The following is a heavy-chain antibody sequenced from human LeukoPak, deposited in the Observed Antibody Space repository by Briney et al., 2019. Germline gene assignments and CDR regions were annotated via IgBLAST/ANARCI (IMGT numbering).Heavy chain of an antibody. J-gene: IGHJ4*02. CDR2: INPNSGGT. CDR1: GYTFTGHY. Sequence: ASVKVSCKASGYTFTGHYMHWVRQAPGQGLEWMGWINPNSGGTNYAQKFQGRVTMTRDTSISTAYMELSRLRSDDTAVYYCARDLAYYGSGSYFDYWGQGTLVTVSS. V-gene: IGHV1-2*02. CDR3: ARDLAYYGSGSYFDY. D-gene: IGHD3-10*01.